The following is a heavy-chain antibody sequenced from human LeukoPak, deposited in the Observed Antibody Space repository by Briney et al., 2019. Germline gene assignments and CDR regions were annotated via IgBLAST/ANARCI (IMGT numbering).Heavy chain of an antibody. Sequence: SVKVSCKASGGTFISYAINWVRQAPGQGVEWMGRIIPILGIANYAQKFQGRVTITADKSTSTAYMELSSLRSEDTAVYYCARDRVAVTLSYFDYWGQGTLVTVSS. D-gene: IGHD4-17*01. CDR2: IIPILGIA. CDR1: GGTFISYA. V-gene: IGHV1-69*04. J-gene: IGHJ4*02. CDR3: ARDRVAVTLSYFDY.